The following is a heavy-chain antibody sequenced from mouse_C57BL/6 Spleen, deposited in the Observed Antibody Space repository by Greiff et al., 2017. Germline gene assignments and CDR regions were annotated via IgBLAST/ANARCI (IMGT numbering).Heavy chain of an antibody. CDR2: IYPGDGDT. CDR3: ARSLTTVVATGYFDV. Sequence: QVQLQQSGAELVKPGASVKISCKASGYAFSSYWMNWVKQRPGKGLEWIGQIYPGDGDTKYNGKFKGKATLTADKSSSTAYMQLSSLTSEDSAVYFCARSLTTVVATGYFDVWGTGTTVTVSS. V-gene: IGHV1-80*01. CDR1: GYAFSSYW. J-gene: IGHJ1*03. D-gene: IGHD1-1*01.